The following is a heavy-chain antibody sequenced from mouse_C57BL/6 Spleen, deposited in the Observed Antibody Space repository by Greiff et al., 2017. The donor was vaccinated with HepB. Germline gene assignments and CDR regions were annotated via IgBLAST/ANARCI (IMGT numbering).Heavy chain of an antibody. J-gene: IGHJ1*03. V-gene: IGHV1-39*01. CDR2: INPNYGTT. Sequence: EVQLQQSGPELVKPGASVKISCKASGYSFTDYNMNWVKQSNGKSLEWIGVINPNYGTTSYNQKFKGKATLTVDQSSSTAYMKLNSLTSEDSAVYYCARGDYGSSSWYFDVWGTGTTVTVSS. CDR3: ARGDYGSSSWYFDV. CDR1: GYSFTDYN. D-gene: IGHD1-1*01.